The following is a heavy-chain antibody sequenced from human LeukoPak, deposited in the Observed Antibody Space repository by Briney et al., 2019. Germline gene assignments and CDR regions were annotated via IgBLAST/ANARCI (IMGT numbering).Heavy chain of an antibody. J-gene: IGHJ4*02. V-gene: IGHV4-34*01. CDR2: INHSGST. CDR3: ARAAPFQVVVAATLSGGFDY. CDR1: GGSFSGYY. D-gene: IGHD2-15*01. Sequence: SETLSLTCAVYGGSFSGYYWSWIRQPPGKGLEWIGEINHSGSTNYNPSLKSRVTISVDTSKNQFSLKLSSVTAADTAVYYCARAAPFQVVVAATLSGGFDYWGQGTLVTVSS.